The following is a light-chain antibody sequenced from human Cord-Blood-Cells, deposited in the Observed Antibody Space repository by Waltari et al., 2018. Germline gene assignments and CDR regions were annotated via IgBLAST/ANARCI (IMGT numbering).Light chain of an antibody. Sequence: DIQMTQSPSSLSASVGDRVTITCQASQDISNYLNWYQQKPGKAPKPLIYDASNLEREVPSRFSGSGSGTDFTFTISSLQPEDIATYYCQQYDNLHSPFTFGPGTKVDIK. CDR2: DAS. CDR1: QDISNY. CDR3: QQYDNLHSPFT. J-gene: IGKJ3*01. V-gene: IGKV1-33*01.